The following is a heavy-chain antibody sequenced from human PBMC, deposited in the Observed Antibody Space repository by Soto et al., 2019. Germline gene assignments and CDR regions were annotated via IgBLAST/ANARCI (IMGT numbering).Heavy chain of an antibody. D-gene: IGHD4-17*01. CDR2: IWYDGSNK. V-gene: IGHV3-33*01. J-gene: IGHJ3*02. CDR3: ASTLQKTTVTTFAFDI. CDR1: GFTFSSYS. Sequence: GGSLRLSCAASGFTFSSYSMHWVRQAPGKGLEWVAVIWYDGSNKYYADSVKGRFTISRDNSKNTLYLQMNSLRAEDTAVYYCASTLQKTTVTTFAFDIWGQGTMVTVSS.